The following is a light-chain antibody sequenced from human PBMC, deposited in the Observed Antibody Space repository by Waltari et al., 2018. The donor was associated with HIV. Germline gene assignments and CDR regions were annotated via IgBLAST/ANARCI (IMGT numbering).Light chain of an antibody. J-gene: IGLJ1*01. Sequence: QSALAQPASVSGSPGQSLTFSCPGTRSDIGAYNYVTWYQKHPDKAPKVIIYRVKSRPSGVSDRFSGSKSGNTASLTISGLQAEDEADYYCSSYTTSNTYVFGRGTTVSVL. V-gene: IGLV2-14*01. CDR2: RVK. CDR3: SSYTTSNTYV. CDR1: RSDIGAYNY.